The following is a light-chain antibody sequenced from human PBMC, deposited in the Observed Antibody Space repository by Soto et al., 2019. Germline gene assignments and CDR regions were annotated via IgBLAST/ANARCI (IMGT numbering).Light chain of an antibody. J-gene: IGLJ1*01. CDR2: DVT. Sequence: QSALTQPASVSGSPGQSIAISCTGTSSDVGLYNYVSWYQQHPDKVPKLIIYDVTNRPSGVSDRFSGSKSGNTASLTISGLRADDEADYYCSSFTTSSTYVFGTGTKVTVL. CDR3: SSFTTSSTYV. CDR1: SSDVGLYNY. V-gene: IGLV2-14*01.